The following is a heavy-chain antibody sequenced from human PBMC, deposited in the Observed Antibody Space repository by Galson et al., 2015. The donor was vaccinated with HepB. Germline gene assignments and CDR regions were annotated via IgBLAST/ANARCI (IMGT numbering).Heavy chain of an antibody. CDR3: ARVEYSYGKEDASDI. CDR2: IKQDGSEK. D-gene: IGHD5-18*01. Sequence: SLRLSCAASGFTFSSYWMSWVRQAPGKGLEWVANIKQDGSEKYYVDSVKGRFTISRDNAKNSLYLQMNSLRAEDTAVYYCARVEYSYGKEDASDIWGQGTMVTVSS. J-gene: IGHJ3*02. V-gene: IGHV3-7*03. CDR1: GFTFSSYW.